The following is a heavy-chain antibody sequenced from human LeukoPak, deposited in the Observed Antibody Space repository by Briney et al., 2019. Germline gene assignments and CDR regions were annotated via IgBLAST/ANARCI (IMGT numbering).Heavy chain of an antibody. Sequence: GGSLRLSCAASGFTFSSYSMNWVRQVPGKGLEWVSSISSSSSYLYYTDSVKGRFTISRDNAKKSLFLQMNSLRAEDTAVYYCTRHDHGDYGPMDVWGKGTTVTISS. CDR3: TRHDHGDYGPMDV. D-gene: IGHD4-17*01. CDR1: GFTFSSYS. J-gene: IGHJ6*03. CDR2: ISSSSSYL. V-gene: IGHV3-21*01.